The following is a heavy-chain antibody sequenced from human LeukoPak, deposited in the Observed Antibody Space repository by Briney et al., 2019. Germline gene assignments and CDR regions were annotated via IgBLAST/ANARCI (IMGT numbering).Heavy chain of an antibody. Sequence: PEGSLRLSCAASGFSFNTYAMSWVRQAPGKRLEWVSAISNTGGSTYYADSVKGRFTISRDKSKNTLSLQMNSLRAEDTAVYYCAQQVGYCSSGSCYFTYWGQGTLVTVSS. J-gene: IGHJ1*01. D-gene: IGHD2-15*01. CDR2: ISNTGGST. CDR3: AQQVGYCSSGSCYFTY. V-gene: IGHV3-23*01. CDR1: GFSFNTYA.